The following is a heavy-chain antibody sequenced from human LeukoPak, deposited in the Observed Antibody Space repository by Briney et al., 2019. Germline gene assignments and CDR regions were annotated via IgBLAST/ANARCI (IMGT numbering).Heavy chain of an antibody. D-gene: IGHD3-3*01. Sequence: PSETLSLTCTVSGGSISSYYWSWIRQPPGKGLEWIGYIYYSGSTNYNPSLKSRVTISVDTSKNQFSLKLSSVTAADTAVYYCARLVDFWSGCDVWGKGTTVTVSS. J-gene: IGHJ6*04. V-gene: IGHV4-59*01. CDR2: IYYSGST. CDR1: GGSISSYY. CDR3: ARLVDFWSGCDV.